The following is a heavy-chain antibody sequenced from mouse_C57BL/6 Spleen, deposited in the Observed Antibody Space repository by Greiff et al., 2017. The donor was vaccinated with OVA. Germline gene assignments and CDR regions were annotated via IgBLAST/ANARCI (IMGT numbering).Heavy chain of an antibody. V-gene: IGHV1-53*01. Sequence: QVQLQQPGTELVKPGASVKLSCKASGYTFTSYWMHWVKQRPGQGLEWIGNINPSNGGTNYNEKFKSKATLTVDKSSSTAYMQLSSLTSEDSAVYDCERVRRLDDGYLDDWGQGTTLTVSS. CDR2: INPSNGGT. CDR3: ERVRRLDDGYLDD. J-gene: IGHJ2*01. CDR1: GYTFTSYW. D-gene: IGHD2-3*01.